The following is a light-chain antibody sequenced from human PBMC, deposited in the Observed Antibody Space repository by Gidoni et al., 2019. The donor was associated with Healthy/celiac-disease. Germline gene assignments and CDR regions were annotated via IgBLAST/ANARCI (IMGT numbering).Light chain of an antibody. J-gene: IGKJ1*01. CDR2: AAS. CDR1: QSISSY. Sequence: DIQMTQSPSSLSASVGDRVTITCRASQSISSYLNWYPQKPGKAPKLLIYAASSLQSGVPSRFSGSGSVTDFTLTISSLQPEYFATYYCQHSYSTLLTFGQGTKVEIK. CDR3: QHSYSTLLT. V-gene: IGKV1-39*01.